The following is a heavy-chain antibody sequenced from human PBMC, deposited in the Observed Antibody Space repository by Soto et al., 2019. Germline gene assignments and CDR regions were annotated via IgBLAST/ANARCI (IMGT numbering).Heavy chain of an antibody. CDR3: AGGMAGLDV. CDR1: GLSFNIYW. Sequence: EVQLVESGGGLVQPGGSLRLSCAASGLSFNIYWMHWVRQVPGKGLVWLARMNSDGSHTIYVDSVKGRFSISRDNAKSTVFLQMDSLRDEDTGVYYCAGGMAGLDVWGQGTTVTVSS. CDR2: MNSDGSHT. J-gene: IGHJ6*02. V-gene: IGHV3-74*01.